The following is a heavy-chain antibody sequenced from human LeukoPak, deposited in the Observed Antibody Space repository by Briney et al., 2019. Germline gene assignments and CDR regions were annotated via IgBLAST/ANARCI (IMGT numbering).Heavy chain of an antibody. CDR1: GFTFSSYS. Sequence: GGSLRHSCAASGFTFSSYSMNWVRQAPGKGLEWVSSISSSSSYIYYADSVKGRFTISRDNAKNSLYLQMNSLRAEDTAVYYCARAVPRGYSYGSDAFDIWGQGTMVTVSS. J-gene: IGHJ3*02. CDR2: ISSSSSYI. D-gene: IGHD5-18*01. CDR3: ARAVPRGYSYGSDAFDI. V-gene: IGHV3-21*01.